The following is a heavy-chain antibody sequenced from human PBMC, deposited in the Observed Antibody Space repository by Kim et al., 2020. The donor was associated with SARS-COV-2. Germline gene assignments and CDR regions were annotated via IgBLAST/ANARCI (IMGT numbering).Heavy chain of an antibody. D-gene: IGHD2-21*02. CDR2: INSDGRST. CDR3: AREVTANFDP. Sequence: GGSLRLSCTASGFTLSNYWMHWVRQAPGKGLVWVSRINSDGRSTDYADSVKGRFTISRDNAKNTVYLQMNSLRAEDTAIYYCAREVTANFDPWGQGTLVTFSS. V-gene: IGHV3-74*01. CDR1: GFTLSNYW. J-gene: IGHJ5*02.